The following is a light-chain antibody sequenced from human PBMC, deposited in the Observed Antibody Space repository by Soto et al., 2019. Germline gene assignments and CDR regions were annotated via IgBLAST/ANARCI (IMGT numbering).Light chain of an antibody. CDR2: GND. J-gene: IGLJ2*01. CDR1: SSNIGPSFD. V-gene: IGLV1-40*01. CDR3: QSYDSSLSAVV. Sequence: QSVLTKPPSVSGAPGQRVTISCTGSSSNIGPSFDVHWYQQLPGTTPKLLIYGNDNRPSGVPDRFSGSKSGTSASLAITGLQAEDEADYYCQSYDSSLSAVVFGGGTKLTVL.